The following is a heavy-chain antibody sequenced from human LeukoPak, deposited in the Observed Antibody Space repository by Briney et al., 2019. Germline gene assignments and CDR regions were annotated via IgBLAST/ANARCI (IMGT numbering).Heavy chain of an antibody. CDR3: ARDSFTIFGVVTTPLNAFDI. CDR1: GYTFTGYC. J-gene: IGHJ3*02. D-gene: IGHD3-3*01. CDR2: INPNSGGT. Sequence: ASVKVSCKASGYTFTGYCMHWVRQAPGQGLEWMGWINPNSGGTNYAQKFQGRVTMTRDTSISTAYMELSRLRSDDTAVYYCARDSFTIFGVVTTPLNAFDIWGQGTMVTVSS. V-gene: IGHV1-2*02.